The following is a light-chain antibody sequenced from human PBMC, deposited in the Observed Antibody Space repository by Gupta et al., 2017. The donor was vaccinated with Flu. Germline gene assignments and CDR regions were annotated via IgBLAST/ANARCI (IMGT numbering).Light chain of an antibody. CDR2: SDD. J-gene: IGLJ1*01. V-gene: IGLV3-21*02. Sequence: GQTARVTCVGISIGAKSVHWFQQRPGQAPILVIYSDDDRPSGIPERFSGSNSGNTATLTISRVEAGDEADDDCQVWARFSGHIVFGPGTKVTVL. CDR1: SIGAKS. CDR3: QVWARFSGHIV.